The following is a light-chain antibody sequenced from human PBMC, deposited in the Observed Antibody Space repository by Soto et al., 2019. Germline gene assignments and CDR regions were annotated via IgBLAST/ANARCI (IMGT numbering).Light chain of an antibody. Sequence: DIQMTQSPSSLSASVGDRVTITCRESQSISNYLNWYQKKSGRAPKLLVYAASSLQSGVPSRFSGSGSGTDFTLTISSLQPEDFAAYYCQQTYSSLMYTFGQGTKLEIK. V-gene: IGKV1-39*01. J-gene: IGKJ2*01. CDR1: QSISNY. CDR3: QQTYSSLMYT. CDR2: AAS.